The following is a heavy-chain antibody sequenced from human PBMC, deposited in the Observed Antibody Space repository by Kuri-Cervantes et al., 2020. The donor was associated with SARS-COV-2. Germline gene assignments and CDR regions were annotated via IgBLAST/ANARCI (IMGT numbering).Heavy chain of an antibody. CDR3: ARRTGQQLFDY. Sequence: GGSLRLSCKGSGYSFTSYWIGWVRQMPGKGLEWMWIIYPGDSDTRYSPSFQGQVTISADKSISTAYLQWSSLKASDTAMYYCARRTGQQLFDYWGQGTLVTVSS. D-gene: IGHD6-13*01. J-gene: IGHJ4*02. V-gene: IGHV5-51*01. CDR1: GYSFTSYW. CDR2: IYPGDSDT.